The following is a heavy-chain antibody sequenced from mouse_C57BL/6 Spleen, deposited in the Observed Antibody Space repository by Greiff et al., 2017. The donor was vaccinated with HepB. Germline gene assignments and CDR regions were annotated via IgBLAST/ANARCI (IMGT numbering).Heavy chain of an antibody. V-gene: IGHV1-64*01. CDR3: ARDEDYYGSSPWFAY. J-gene: IGHJ3*01. CDR2: IHPNSGST. D-gene: IGHD1-1*01. Sequence: VQLQQPGAELVKPGASAKLSCKASGYTFTSYWMHWVKQRPGQGLEWIGMIHPNSGSTNYNEKFKSKATLTVDKSSSTAYMQLSSLTSEDSAVYYCARDEDYYGSSPWFAYWGQGTLVTVSA. CDR1: GYTFTSYW.